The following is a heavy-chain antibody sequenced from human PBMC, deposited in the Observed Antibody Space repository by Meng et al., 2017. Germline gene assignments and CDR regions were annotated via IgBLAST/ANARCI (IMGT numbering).Heavy chain of an antibody. D-gene: IGHD2/OR15-2a*01. J-gene: IGHJ3*02. CDR1: GFTSSSYG. Sequence: GESLKISCAASGFTSSSYGMHWVRQAPGKGLEWVAVIWYDGSNKYYADSVKGRFTISRDNSKNTLYLQMNSLRAEDTAVYYCARGALSAFDIWGQGTMVTVSS. CDR2: IWYDGSNK. V-gene: IGHV3-33*01. CDR3: ARGALSAFDI.